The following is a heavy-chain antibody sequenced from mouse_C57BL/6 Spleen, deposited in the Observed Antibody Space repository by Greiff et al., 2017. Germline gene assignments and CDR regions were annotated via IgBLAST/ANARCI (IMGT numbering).Heavy chain of an antibody. V-gene: IGHV1-82*01. D-gene: IGHD3-2*02. CDR2: IYPGDGDT. CDR1: GYAFSSSW. Sequence: VQLQQSGPELVKPGASVKISCKASGYAFSSSWMNWVKQKPGKGLEWIGRIYPGDGDTNYNGKFKGKAKLTADKSSSTAYMQLSILTSEDSAVYFCARTGSSGYYYAMDYWGQGTSVTVSS. CDR3: ARTGSSGYYYAMDY. J-gene: IGHJ4*01.